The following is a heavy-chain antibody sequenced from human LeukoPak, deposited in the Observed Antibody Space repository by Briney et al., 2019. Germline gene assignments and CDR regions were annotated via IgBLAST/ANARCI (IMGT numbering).Heavy chain of an antibody. CDR2: IYYSGST. Sequence: SETLSLTCVVSGGSISSTSYYWGWIRQPPGKGLEWIGSIYYSGSTYYNPSLRSRVTISVDTSTNQFSLNLTSVTAADTTVYYCARRAVAGTGAFDIWGQGTMVTVSS. V-gene: IGHV4-39*01. D-gene: IGHD6-19*01. J-gene: IGHJ3*02. CDR1: GGSISSTSYY. CDR3: ARRAVAGTGAFDI.